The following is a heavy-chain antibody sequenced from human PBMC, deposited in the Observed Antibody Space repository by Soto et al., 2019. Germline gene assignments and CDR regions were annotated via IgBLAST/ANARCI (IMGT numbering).Heavy chain of an antibody. CDR2: ISDDGGSK. D-gene: IGHD3-9*01. CDR1: GFTFRTYG. CDR3: TKDRYDILTGYEYYFDN. V-gene: IGHV3-30*18. J-gene: IGHJ4*02. Sequence: QVQLVESGGGVVQPGRSLRLSCAASGFTFRTYGMHWVRQAPGKGLEWVAVISDDGGSKYYADSVKGRFTISRDNSKNTVYLQMNSLRAEDTAVYYCTKDRYDILTGYEYYFDNWGQGTLVTVST.